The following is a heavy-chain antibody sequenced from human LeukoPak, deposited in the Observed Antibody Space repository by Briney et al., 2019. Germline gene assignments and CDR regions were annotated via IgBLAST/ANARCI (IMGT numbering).Heavy chain of an antibody. CDR1: GFTFSSYS. V-gene: IGHV3-21*04. J-gene: IGHJ5*02. Sequence: GGSLRLSCAASGFTFSSYSMNWVRQTPGKGLEWVSSISGSTTFIYYSDSVKGRFTISRDNSKNTLYLQMNSLRAEDTAVYYCAKDPSFWFDPWGQGTLVTVSS. CDR2: ISGSTTFI. CDR3: AKDPSFWFDP.